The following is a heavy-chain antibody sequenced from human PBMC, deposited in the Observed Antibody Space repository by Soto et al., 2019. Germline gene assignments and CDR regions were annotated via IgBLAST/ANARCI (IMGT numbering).Heavy chain of an antibody. Sequence: GGSLRLSCAASGFTFSSYSMNWVRQAPWKGLEWVSSISSSSSYIYYADSVKGRFTISRDNAKNSLYLQMNSLRAEDTAVYYCARVFNTGYYDFWSGYRTVDYWGQGTLVTVYS. CDR2: ISSSSSYI. V-gene: IGHV3-21*01. CDR1: GFTFSSYS. CDR3: ARVFNTGYYDFWSGYRTVDY. D-gene: IGHD3-3*01. J-gene: IGHJ4*02.